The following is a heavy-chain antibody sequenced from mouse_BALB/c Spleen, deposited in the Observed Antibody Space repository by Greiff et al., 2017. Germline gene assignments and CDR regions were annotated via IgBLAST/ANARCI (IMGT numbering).Heavy chain of an antibody. D-gene: IGHD1-1*01. CDR3: ARSNYYGSRGDYYAMDY. Sequence: EVKLVESGGGLVQPGGSRKLSCAASGFTFSSFGMHWVRQAPEKGLEWVAYISSGSSTIYYADTVKGRFTISRDNPKNTLFLQMTSLRSEDTAMYYCARSNYYGSRGDYYAMDYWGQGTSVTVSS. V-gene: IGHV5-17*02. J-gene: IGHJ4*01. CDR1: GFTFSSFG. CDR2: ISSGSSTI.